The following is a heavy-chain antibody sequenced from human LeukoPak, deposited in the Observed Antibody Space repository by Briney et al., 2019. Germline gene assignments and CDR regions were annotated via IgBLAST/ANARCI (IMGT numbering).Heavy chain of an antibody. V-gene: IGHV3-21*01. CDR1: GLTFSRYT. CDR3: ARAVAPAAIEEALNI. CDR2: ISNSGTFI. Sequence: PGGSLRLSCAASGLTFSRYTMNWVRQAPGKGLEWVSSISNSGTFIYYADSVKGRFTISRDNAKNSLFLQMNSLRVEDTAVFFCARAVAPAAIEEALNIWGQGTMVTASS. J-gene: IGHJ3*02. D-gene: IGHD2-15*01.